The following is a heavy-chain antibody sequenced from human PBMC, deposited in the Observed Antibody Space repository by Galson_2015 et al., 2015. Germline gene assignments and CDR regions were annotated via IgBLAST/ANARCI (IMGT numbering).Heavy chain of an antibody. CDR3: ANNPRGLTFRV. CDR1: GVAFNASG. J-gene: IGHJ4*02. Sequence: SLRLCCAACGVAFNASGMHWVRQAPGKGLVWLAIISFDGCQKFYAESLRGRFTFSSDTRKNTLYLQMNTLKPNDTAVYYCANNPRGLTFRVWGQGTLVTVSS. D-gene: IGHD3-10*01. V-gene: IGHV3-30*18. CDR2: ISFDGCQK.